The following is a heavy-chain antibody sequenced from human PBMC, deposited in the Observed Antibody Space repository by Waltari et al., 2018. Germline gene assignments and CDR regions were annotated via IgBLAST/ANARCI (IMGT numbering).Heavy chain of an antibody. CDR2: IVPGDSDT. V-gene: IGHV5-51*01. CDR3: ATHGRSSGWSQSWYFDL. J-gene: IGHJ2*01. CDR1: GYSFTSYW. Sequence: EVQLVQSGAEVTKPGESLKISCKGSGYSFTSYWIGWVRQMPGKGLEWMGIIVPGDSDTRYSPSFQGQVTISADKSISTAYLQWSSLKASDTAMYYCATHGRSSGWSQSWYFDLWGRGTLVTVSS. D-gene: IGHD6-19*01.